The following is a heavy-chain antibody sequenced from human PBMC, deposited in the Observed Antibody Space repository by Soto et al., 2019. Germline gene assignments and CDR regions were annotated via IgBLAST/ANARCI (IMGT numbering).Heavy chain of an antibody. J-gene: IGHJ4*02. CDR3: ARDRQYCSSTTCYTPGY. Sequence: GGSLRLSCAASGFTFSNYAMQWVRQAPGKGLEWVAVMSSDGYSKYYADSVRGRFIISRDSSKNTLYLQMNSLSNEDTAVYYCARDRQYCSSTTCYTPGYWGQGTLVPVSS. D-gene: IGHD2-2*02. V-gene: IGHV3-30*04. CDR1: GFTFSNYA. CDR2: MSSDGYSK.